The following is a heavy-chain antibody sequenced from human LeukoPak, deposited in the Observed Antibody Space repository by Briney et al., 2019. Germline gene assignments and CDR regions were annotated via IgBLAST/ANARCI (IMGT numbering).Heavy chain of an antibody. J-gene: IGHJ2*01. Sequence: GGSLRLSCAASGFTFSSYEMNWVRQAPGKGLEWVSYISSSGSTIYYADSVKGRFTISRDNAKNSLYLQMNSLRAEDTAVYYCARDRVTTGYWYFDLWGRGTLVTVSS. CDR1: GFTFSSYE. CDR3: ARDRVTTGYWYFDL. D-gene: IGHD4-17*01. CDR2: ISSSGSTI. V-gene: IGHV3-48*03.